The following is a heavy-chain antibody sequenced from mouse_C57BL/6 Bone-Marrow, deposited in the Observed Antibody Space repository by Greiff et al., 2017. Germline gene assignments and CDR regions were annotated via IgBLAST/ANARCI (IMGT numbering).Heavy chain of an antibody. Sequence: VQLQQSGAELVKPGASVKISCKASGYTFTDYYINWVKQRPGQGLEWIGKIGPGSGSTYYNEKFKGKATLTADKSSSTAYMQLSSLTSEDSAVYVCARSWNYYGSSCGYWGQGTTLTVSS. CDR2: IGPGSGST. CDR1: GYTFTDYY. V-gene: IGHV1-77*01. J-gene: IGHJ2*01. D-gene: IGHD1-1*01. CDR3: ARSWNYYGSSCGY.